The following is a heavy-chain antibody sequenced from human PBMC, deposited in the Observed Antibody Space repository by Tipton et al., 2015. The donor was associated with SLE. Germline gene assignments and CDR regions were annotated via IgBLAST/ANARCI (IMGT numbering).Heavy chain of an antibody. V-gene: IGHV4-59*01. CDR1: GGSISSYY. CDR2: IYYSGST. Sequence: TLSLTCAVYGGSISSYYWSWIRQPPGRGLEWIGYIYYSGSTNYNPSLKSRVTISVDTSKNQFSLKLSSVTAAGTAVYYCAREGWNYEDWGQGTLVTVSS. J-gene: IGHJ4*02. CDR3: AREGWNYED. D-gene: IGHD1-7*01.